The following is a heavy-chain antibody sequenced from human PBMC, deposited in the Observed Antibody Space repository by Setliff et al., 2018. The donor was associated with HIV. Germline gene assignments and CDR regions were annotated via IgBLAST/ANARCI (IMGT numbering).Heavy chain of an antibody. CDR2: TIPLFGTT. J-gene: IGHJ6*03. Sequence: SVKVSCKASGGTLSDYAISWVRQAPGQGLEWVGGTIPLFGTTNYAQKFQGRVTITADESTIIAYMELTSLRSEDTAVYYCARSRGTSQYHYYMDVWGKGTTVTVSS. V-gene: IGHV1-69*13. D-gene: IGHD4-4*01. CDR1: GGTLSDYA. CDR3: ARSRGTSQYHYYMDV.